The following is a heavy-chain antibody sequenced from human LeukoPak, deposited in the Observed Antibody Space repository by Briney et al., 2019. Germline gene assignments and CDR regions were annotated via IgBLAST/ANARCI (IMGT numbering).Heavy chain of an antibody. CDR3: ARESFLGSGSYYDAFDI. D-gene: IGHD3-10*01. Sequence: SETLSLTCTVSGGSISSYYWSWIRQPSGKGLEWIGYIYYSGSTNYNPSLKSRVTISVDTSKNQFSLKLSSVTAADTAVYYCARESFLGSGSYYDAFDICGQGKMFTVSS. J-gene: IGHJ3*02. CDR1: GGSISSYY. CDR2: IYYSGST. V-gene: IGHV4-59*01.